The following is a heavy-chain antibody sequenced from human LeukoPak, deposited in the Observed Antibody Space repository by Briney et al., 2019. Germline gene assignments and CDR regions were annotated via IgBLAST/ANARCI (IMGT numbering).Heavy chain of an antibody. CDR1: GFTFSNAW. Sequence: GGSLRLSCATSGFTFSNAWMNWVRQAPGKGLEWVGRIRSNSDGGTIDYAAPMKGRFTLSRDDSKTTLYLQMNSLQTEDTAVYYCATDFYDSTWGQGTLVTVSS. CDR2: IRSNSDGGTI. CDR3: ATDFYDST. V-gene: IGHV3-15*07. J-gene: IGHJ5*02. D-gene: IGHD3-22*01.